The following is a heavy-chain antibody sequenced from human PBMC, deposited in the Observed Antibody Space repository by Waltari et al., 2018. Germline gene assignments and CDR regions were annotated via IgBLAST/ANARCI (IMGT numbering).Heavy chain of an antibody. J-gene: IGHJ4*02. CDR2: IRGSGGRT. CDR3: AKDHRGPVAAQDSPFDY. Sequence: EVQLVESGGGLVQPGGSLRLSCAASGFTFSSYAMSWVRQAPGKGLEWVSAIRGSGGRTYDAESVKGRFTISRDNSKNTLYLQMNSLRAEDTAVYYCAKDHRGPVAAQDSPFDYWGQGTLVTVSS. D-gene: IGHD2-15*01. CDR1: GFTFSSYA. V-gene: IGHV3-23*04.